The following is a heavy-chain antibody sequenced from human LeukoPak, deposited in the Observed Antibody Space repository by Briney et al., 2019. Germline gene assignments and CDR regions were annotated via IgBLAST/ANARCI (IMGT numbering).Heavy chain of an antibody. J-gene: IGHJ4*02. CDR3: ARDLGLGLLSFDY. D-gene: IGHD7-27*01. Sequence: XWVRXAPXXXXEXXGXINPNSGGTNCAQKFQGRVTMTRDTSISTAYMELSRLRSDDTAVYYCARDLGLGLLSFDYWGQGTLVTVSS. V-gene: IGHV1-2*02. CDR2: INPNSGGT.